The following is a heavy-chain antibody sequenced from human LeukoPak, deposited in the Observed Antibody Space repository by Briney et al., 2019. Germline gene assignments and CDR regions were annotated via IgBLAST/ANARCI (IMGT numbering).Heavy chain of an antibody. J-gene: IGHJ4*02. Sequence: PGGSLRLSCAASGFTFSSYAMSWVRQAPGKGLEWVSAISGSGGSTYYADSVKGRFTISRDNSKNTLYLQMNSLRAEDTAVYYCAKQGSVMITFGGVIATYYFDYWGQGTLVTVSS. D-gene: IGHD3-16*02. CDR1: GFTFSSYA. CDR2: ISGSGGST. CDR3: AKQGSVMITFGGVIATYYFDY. V-gene: IGHV3-23*01.